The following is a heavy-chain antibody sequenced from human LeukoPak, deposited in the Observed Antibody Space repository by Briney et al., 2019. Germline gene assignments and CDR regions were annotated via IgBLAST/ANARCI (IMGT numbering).Heavy chain of an antibody. CDR2: ISWNSGSI. D-gene: IGHD1-26*01. CDR1: GFTFDDYA. V-gene: IGHV3-9*03. Sequence: GGSLRLSCAASGFTFDDYAMHWVRQAPGKGLEWVSGISWNSGSIGYADSVKGRSTISRDNAKNSLYLQMNSLRAEDMALYYCAKAVSGEIVGASVFDYWGQGTLVTVSS. J-gene: IGHJ4*02. CDR3: AKAVSGEIVGASVFDY.